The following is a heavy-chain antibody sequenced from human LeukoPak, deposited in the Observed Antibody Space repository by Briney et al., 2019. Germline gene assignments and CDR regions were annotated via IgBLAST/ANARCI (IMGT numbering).Heavy chain of an antibody. Sequence: PGGSLRLSCAASGFTFSSYGMHWVRQAPGKGLEWVAVIWYDGSNKYYADSVKGRFTISRDNSKNTLYLQMNSLRAEDTAVYYCARDYLDWHFDLWGRGTLVTVSS. V-gene: IGHV3-33*01. J-gene: IGHJ2*01. CDR2: IWYDGSNK. CDR1: GFTFSSYG. CDR3: ARDYLDWHFDL.